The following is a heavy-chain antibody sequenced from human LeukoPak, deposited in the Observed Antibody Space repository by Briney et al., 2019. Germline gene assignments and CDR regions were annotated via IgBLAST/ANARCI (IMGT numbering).Heavy chain of an antibody. CDR3: ARVLRERASSDILTGYYDYYYYYMDV. D-gene: IGHD3-9*01. J-gene: IGHJ6*03. CDR1: GYSISSGYY. V-gene: IGHV4-38-2*02. Sequence: SETLSLTCTVSGYSISSGYYWGWIRQPPGKGLEWIGSIYHSGSTYYNPSLKSRVTISVDTSKNQFSLKLSSVTAADTAVYYCARVLRERASSDILTGYYDYYYYYMDVWGKGTTVTISS. CDR2: IYHSGST.